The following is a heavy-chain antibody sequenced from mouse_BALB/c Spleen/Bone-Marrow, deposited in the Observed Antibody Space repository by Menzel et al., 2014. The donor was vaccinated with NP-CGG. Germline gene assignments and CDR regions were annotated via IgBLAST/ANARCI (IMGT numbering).Heavy chain of an antibody. D-gene: IGHD2-3*01. CDR3: ARSDGYRAMDY. CDR1: GYAFSSSW. CDR2: IFPGDGDT. Sequence: VQLQQSGPELVKPGASVKISCKASGYAFSSSWMNWVKQRPGQGLEWIGRIFPGDGDTYYNGKFKGKATLTADKSSSTAYMQLSSLTSVDSAVYFCARSDGYRAMDYWVKEPQSPSPQ. J-gene: IGHJ4*01. V-gene: IGHV1-82*01.